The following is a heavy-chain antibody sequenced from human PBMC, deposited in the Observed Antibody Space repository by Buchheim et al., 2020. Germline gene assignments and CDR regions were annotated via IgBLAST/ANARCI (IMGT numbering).Heavy chain of an antibody. D-gene: IGHD3-10*01. V-gene: IGHV1-18*04. CDR1: GYTFTNFG. Sequence: QVHLVQSGAEVKKPGASVKVSCKASGYTFTNFGITWVRQAPGEGLEWVGWISGYNGNTNYALKLKDTVTMTTDTSTSTVYMELRSLRPDDTAIYYCAREEVLWFGESALDYWGQGTL. CDR2: ISGYNGNT. CDR3: AREEVLWFGESALDY. J-gene: IGHJ4*02.